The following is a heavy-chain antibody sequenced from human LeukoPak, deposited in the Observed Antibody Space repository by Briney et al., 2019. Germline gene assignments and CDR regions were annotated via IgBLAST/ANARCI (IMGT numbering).Heavy chain of an antibody. CDR1: GFTFSNHF. V-gene: IGHV3-64D*06. CDR2: IGPNGAST. D-gene: IGHD3-9*01. CDR3: VKDLTGTWSFDY. Sequence: GGSLRLSCSTSGFTFSNHFMHRVRQAPGKGLEYVSSIGPNGASTLYADSVKGRFTISRENSKNALYLQLTSLRLEDTALYYCVKDLTGTWSFDYWGQGTLVTVSS. J-gene: IGHJ4*02.